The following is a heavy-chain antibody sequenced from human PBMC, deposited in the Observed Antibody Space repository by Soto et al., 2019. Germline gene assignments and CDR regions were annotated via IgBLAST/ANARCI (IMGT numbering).Heavy chain of an antibody. Sequence: PSETLSLTCTVSGGSISSSSYYWGWIRQPPGKGLEWIGSIYYSGSTYYNPSLKSRVTISVDTSKNQFSLKLSSVTAADTAVYYCARDSTSYRGYSYGFNWLDPWGQGPLVTVYS. D-gene: IGHD5-18*01. V-gene: IGHV4-39*01. J-gene: IGHJ5*02. CDR1: GGSISSSSYY. CDR3: ARDSTSYRGYSYGFNWLDP. CDR2: IYYSGST.